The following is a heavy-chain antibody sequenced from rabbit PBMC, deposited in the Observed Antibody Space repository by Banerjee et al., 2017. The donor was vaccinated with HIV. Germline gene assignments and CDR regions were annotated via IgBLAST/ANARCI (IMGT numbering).Heavy chain of an antibody. Sequence: QEQLEESGGDLVKLEGCLIRSWPFFGFSFSSSYFICWVSQAPGKGLEWIACIYAGDGSTYYASWAKGRFTISKTSSTTVTLQMTSLTAADTATYFCAREGPYRYGDYGDHYSNLWGQGTLVTVS. D-gene: IGHD2-1*01. CDR2: IYAGDGST. J-gene: IGHJ4*01. CDR3: AREGPYRYGDYGDHYSNL. CDR1: GFSFSSSYF. V-gene: IGHV1S45*01.